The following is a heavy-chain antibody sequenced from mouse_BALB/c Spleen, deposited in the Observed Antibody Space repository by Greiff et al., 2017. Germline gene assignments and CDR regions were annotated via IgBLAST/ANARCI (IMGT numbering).Heavy chain of an antibody. CDR3: AREGSRGAMDY. CDR1: GFTFSDYY. Sequence: EVHLVESGGGLVKPGGSLKLSCAASGFTFSDYYMYWVRQTPEKRLEWVATISDGGSYTYYPDSVKGRFTISRDNAKNNLYLQMSSLKSEDTAMYYCAREGSRGAMDYWGQGTSVTVSS. CDR2: ISDGGSYT. V-gene: IGHV5-4*02. D-gene: IGHD3-3*01. J-gene: IGHJ4*01.